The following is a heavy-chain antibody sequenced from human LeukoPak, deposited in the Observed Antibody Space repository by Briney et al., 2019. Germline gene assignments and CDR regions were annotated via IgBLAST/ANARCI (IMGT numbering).Heavy chain of an antibody. CDR1: GYTFTNYW. CDR2: IYPGDSDT. V-gene: IGHV5-51*04. CDR3: ARTHSGYYSYDAFDI. Sequence: GESLKISCEGSGYTFTNYWIGWVRQLPGKGLEWMGIIYPGDSDTRYSPSFQGQITISADKPISTAYLQWSSLKASDTAIYYCARTHSGYYSYDAFDIWGQGTLVTVSS. J-gene: IGHJ3*02. D-gene: IGHD3-22*01.